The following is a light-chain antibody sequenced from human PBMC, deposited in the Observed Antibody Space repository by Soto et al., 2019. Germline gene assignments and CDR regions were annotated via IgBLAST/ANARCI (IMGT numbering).Light chain of an antibody. Sequence: EIVLTQSPGTLSLSLGERATLSCRASQSVSSSYLAWNQQKPGQAPRLLIYGASIRATGIPDRFSGSGSGTDFTLTISRLEPEDFAVYYCQQYGSSPYTFGQGTKLEIK. CDR1: QSVSSSY. CDR3: QQYGSSPYT. V-gene: IGKV3-20*01. CDR2: GAS. J-gene: IGKJ2*01.